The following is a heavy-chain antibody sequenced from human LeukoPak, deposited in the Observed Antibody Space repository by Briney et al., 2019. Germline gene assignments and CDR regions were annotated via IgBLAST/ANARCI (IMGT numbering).Heavy chain of an antibody. CDR3: ARDAMYCSGGSCYYY. Sequence: ASETLSLTCAVYGGSFSGYYWSWIRQPPGKGLEWIGEINHSGSTNYNPSLKSRVTISVDTSKNQFSLKLSSVTAADTAVYYCARDAMYCSGGSCYYYWGQGTLVTVSS. D-gene: IGHD2-15*01. J-gene: IGHJ4*02. CDR2: INHSGST. V-gene: IGHV4-34*01. CDR1: GGSFSGYY.